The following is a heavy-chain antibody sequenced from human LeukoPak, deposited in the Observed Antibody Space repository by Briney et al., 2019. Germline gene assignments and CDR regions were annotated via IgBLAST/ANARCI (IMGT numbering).Heavy chain of an antibody. Sequence: GSLRLSCAASGFTFSSYGMHWVRQAPGKGLEWVAFIRYDGSNKYYADSVKGRFTISRDNSKNTLYLQMNSLRAEDTAVYYCASVLWFGGIFFDYWGQGILVTVSS. CDR2: IRYDGSNK. D-gene: IGHD3-10*01. J-gene: IGHJ4*02. CDR1: GFTFSSYG. V-gene: IGHV3-30*02. CDR3: ASVLWFGGIFFDY.